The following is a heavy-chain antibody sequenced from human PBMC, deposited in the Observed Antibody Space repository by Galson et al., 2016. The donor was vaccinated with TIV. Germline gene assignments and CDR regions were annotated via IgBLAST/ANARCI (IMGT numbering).Heavy chain of an antibody. CDR2: VSWTGTYT. J-gene: IGHJ3*02. CDR3: AKDLSQSIDTYENIAFDI. V-gene: IGHV3-20*04. Sequence: SLRLSCAASGFVFGDFAMTWVRQVPGKGLEWVSGVSWTGTYTKYADSVKGRFTISRDNVKKSLYLQMTSLRAEDTALYYCAKDLSQSIDTYENIAFDIWGQGTLVTVSS. CDR1: GFVFGDFA. D-gene: IGHD5-18*01.